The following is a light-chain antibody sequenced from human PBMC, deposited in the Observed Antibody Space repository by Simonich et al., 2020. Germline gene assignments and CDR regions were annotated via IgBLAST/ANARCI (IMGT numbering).Light chain of an antibody. V-gene: IGKV1-8*01. Sequence: AIQMTQSPSSLSASTGDRVTITCRASQGISSYLAWYQQKPGKAPKLLIYGASTLESGVPSRFSGSGSGTDFTLTISCLQSEDFATYYCQQYYSYPYTFGQGTKLEIK. CDR1: QGISSY. J-gene: IGKJ2*01. CDR2: GAS. CDR3: QQYYSYPYT.